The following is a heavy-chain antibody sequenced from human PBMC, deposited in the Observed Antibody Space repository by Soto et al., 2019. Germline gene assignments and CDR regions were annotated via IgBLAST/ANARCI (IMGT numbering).Heavy chain of an antibody. CDR2: VKDGGHT. Sequence: QVQLQQWGAGLLKPSETLSLKCAVTGGSLSGYYWSWIRQPPGKGLEWIGEVKDGGHTNYSPSLRGRVTISSDTPNNQFSLRLNSVTAADTGVYYCARGQEGVVATHWAPGRLVTVAA. J-gene: IGHJ4*01. D-gene: IGHD5-12*01. V-gene: IGHV4-34*01. CDR3: ARGQEGVVATH. CDR1: GGSLSGYY.